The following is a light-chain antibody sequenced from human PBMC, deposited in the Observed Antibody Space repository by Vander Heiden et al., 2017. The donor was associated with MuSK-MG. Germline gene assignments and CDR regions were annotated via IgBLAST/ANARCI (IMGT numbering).Light chain of an antibody. Sequence: EIVMTQSPATLSVSPGERATLSCRASQSIGSDLAWYQQKPGQAPRLVIHDACTRATGFPARFSGSGYGKEFTLTISSRQSEDFAVYYCQQHNNWPPITFGGGTKVEIK. CDR1: QSIGSD. CDR3: QQHNNWPPIT. CDR2: DAC. J-gene: IGKJ4*01. V-gene: IGKV3-15*01.